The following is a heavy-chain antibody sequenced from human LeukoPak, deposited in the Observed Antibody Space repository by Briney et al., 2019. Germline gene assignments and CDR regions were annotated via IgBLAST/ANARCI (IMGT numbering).Heavy chain of an antibody. CDR2: IYYSGST. D-gene: IGHD5-12*01. CDR3: ATVDIVATMEAFDI. J-gene: IGHJ3*02. Sequence: PSETLSLTCTVSGGSISSYYWSWIRQPAGKGLEWIGYIYYSGSTYYNPSLKSRVTISVDTSKNQFSLKLSSVTAADTAVYYCATVDIVATMEAFDIWGQGTMVTVSS. CDR1: GGSISSYY. V-gene: IGHV4-59*06.